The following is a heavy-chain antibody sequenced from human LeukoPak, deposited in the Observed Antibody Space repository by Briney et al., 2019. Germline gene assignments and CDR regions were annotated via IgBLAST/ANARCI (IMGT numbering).Heavy chain of an antibody. CDR1: GFTLSGFE. D-gene: IGHD5-12*01. J-gene: IGHJ4*02. Sequence: GGSLRLSCAASGFTLSGFEINWFRQAPGKGLDWVSFLNSPGHTFYYADSVRGRFTISRDNAKNSLYLQMNSLGADATAVYYCARGGYDYPADYWGQGTLVTVSS. CDR2: LNSPGHTF. V-gene: IGHV3-48*03. CDR3: ARGGYDYPADY.